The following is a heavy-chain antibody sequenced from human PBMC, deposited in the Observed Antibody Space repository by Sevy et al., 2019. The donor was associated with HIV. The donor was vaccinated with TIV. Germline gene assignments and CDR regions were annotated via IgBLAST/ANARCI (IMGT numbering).Heavy chain of an antibody. CDR3: AKDAHDSSGYYYELYYYYYMDV. CDR2: ISGSGGST. Sequence: GGSLRLSCAASGFTFSSYAMCWVRQAPGKGLEWVSAISGSGGSTYYADSVKGRFTISRDNSKNTLYLQMNSLRAEDTAVYYCAKDAHDSSGYYYELYYYYYMDVWGKWTTVTVSS. CDR1: GFTFSSYA. D-gene: IGHD3-22*01. J-gene: IGHJ6*03. V-gene: IGHV3-23*01.